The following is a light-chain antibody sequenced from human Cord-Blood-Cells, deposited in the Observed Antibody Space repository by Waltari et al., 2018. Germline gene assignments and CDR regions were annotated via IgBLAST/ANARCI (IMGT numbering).Light chain of an antibody. CDR1: SSYVGGYNY. J-gene: IGLJ3*02. CDR3: SSYTSSSTLV. V-gene: IGLV2-14*01. CDR2: DVS. Sequence: QSALTQPASVSGSPGQSITISCPGTSSYVGGYNYVSWYQQPPGKAPKLMIYDVSQRPSGVSNRFSGSKSGNTASLTISGLQAEDEADYYCSSYTSSSTLVFGGGTKLTVL.